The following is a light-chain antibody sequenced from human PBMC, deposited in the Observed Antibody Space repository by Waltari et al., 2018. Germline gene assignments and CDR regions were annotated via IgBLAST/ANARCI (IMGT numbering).Light chain of an antibody. CDR2: EVF. Sequence: QSALTQPVSVSGSPGQSITISCTGTSSDIGSYKFVSWYQQHPGKPPKIIVYEVFKRPSGVSNGFSGSRSGNTASLTISGLQADDEADYHCCSYAGNSRGVFGTGTKVTVL. CDR1: SSDIGSYKF. CDR3: CSYAGNSRGV. J-gene: IGLJ1*01. V-gene: IGLV2-23*02.